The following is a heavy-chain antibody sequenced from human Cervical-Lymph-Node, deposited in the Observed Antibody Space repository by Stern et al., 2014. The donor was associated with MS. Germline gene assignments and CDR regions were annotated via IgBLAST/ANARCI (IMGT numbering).Heavy chain of an antibody. CDR2: IDSNSGYI. J-gene: IGHJ1*01. V-gene: IGHV3-21*01. D-gene: IGHD2-15*01. Sequence: EVQLLESGGGLVKPGGSLRLSCAASGFTFSSYSMNWVRQAPGKGLEWVSSIDSNSGYIYYADSVKGRFTVSRDNAKNSLFLQMNSLRAEDAAVYYCARGDRGPATLLFFQYWGQGTLLTVSS. CDR3: ARGDRGPATLLFFQY. CDR1: GFTFSSYS.